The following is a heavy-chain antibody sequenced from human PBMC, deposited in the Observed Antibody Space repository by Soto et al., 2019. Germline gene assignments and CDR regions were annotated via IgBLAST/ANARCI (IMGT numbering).Heavy chain of an antibody. CDR3: AKRGTGPGYPFYLDY. V-gene: IGHV3-23*01. J-gene: IGHJ4*02. CDR2: VSGTGTIT. D-gene: IGHD3-16*02. Sequence: GGSLRLSCAASGFTFSNYAMSWVRQAPGKGLECVSTVSGTGTITYNADSVKGRFSISRDNSKNTLYLQMNSLTVEDTAVYYCAKRGTGPGYPFYLDYWGQGALVTVSS. CDR1: GFTFSNYA.